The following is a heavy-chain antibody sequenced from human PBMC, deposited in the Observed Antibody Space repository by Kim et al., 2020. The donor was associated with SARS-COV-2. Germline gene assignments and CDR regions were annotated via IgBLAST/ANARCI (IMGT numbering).Heavy chain of an antibody. J-gene: IGHJ4*02. CDR1: GFTFSSYG. CDR2: ISYDGSHT. V-gene: IGHV3-30*18. CDR3: AKGDDSGSWSLDS. Sequence: GGSLRLSCAASGFTFSSYGMHWVRQAPGKGLEWVAVISYDGSHTYYADSVKGRFTISRDTFKNTLYLQMNSLRAEDTAVYYCAKGDDSGSWSLDSWGQGTLVTVSS. D-gene: IGHD3-10*01.